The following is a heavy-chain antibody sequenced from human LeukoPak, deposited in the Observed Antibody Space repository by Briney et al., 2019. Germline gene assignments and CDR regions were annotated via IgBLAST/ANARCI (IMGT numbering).Heavy chain of an antibody. Sequence: KASQTLSLTCTVSGGSISSGGYYWSWIRQHPGKGLEWIGYIYYSGSTYYNPPLKSRVTISVDTSKNQFSLKLSSVTAADTAVYYCARVGDSSGYHYFDYWGQGTLVTVSS. J-gene: IGHJ4*02. CDR3: ARVGDSSGYHYFDY. D-gene: IGHD3-22*01. CDR2: IYYSGST. CDR1: GGSISSGGYY. V-gene: IGHV4-31*03.